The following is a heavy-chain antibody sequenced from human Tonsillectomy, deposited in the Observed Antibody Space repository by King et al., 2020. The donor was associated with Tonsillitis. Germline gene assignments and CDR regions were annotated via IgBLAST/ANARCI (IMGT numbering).Heavy chain of an antibody. CDR1: GFTFSSYG. J-gene: IGHJ4*02. Sequence: VQLVESGGGVVQPGRSLRLSCAASGFTFSSYGIHWVRQAPGKGLEGVAVISSDGSKKYYADSVRGWFTISRDNSKNTLYLQMNSLRADDTAVYYCAKARQWLVHFDYWGQGTLVTVSS. CDR2: ISSDGSKK. D-gene: IGHD6-19*01. V-gene: IGHV3-30*18. CDR3: AKARQWLVHFDY.